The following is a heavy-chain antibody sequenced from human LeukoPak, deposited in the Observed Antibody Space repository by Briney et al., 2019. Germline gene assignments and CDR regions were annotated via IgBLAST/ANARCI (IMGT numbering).Heavy chain of an antibody. Sequence: ASVKVSCKASGYTFTGYYMHWVRQAPGQGLEWMGWISAYNGNTNYAQKLQGRVTMTTDTSTSTAYMELRSLRSDDTAVYYCARAGAVAGPPPHYYYGMDVWGQGTTVTVSS. CDR2: ISAYNGNT. D-gene: IGHD6-19*01. CDR3: ARAGAVAGPPPHYYYGMDV. CDR1: GYTFTGYY. V-gene: IGHV1-18*04. J-gene: IGHJ6*02.